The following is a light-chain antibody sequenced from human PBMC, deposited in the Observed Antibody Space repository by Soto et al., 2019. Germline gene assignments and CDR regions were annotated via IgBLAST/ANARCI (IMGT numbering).Light chain of an antibody. J-gene: IGLJ1*01. CDR3: QVWDSSSDHYV. Sequence: SYERTQPPSVSVAPGKTARITCGGNNIGSKSVHWYQQKPGQAPVLVIYYDSDRPSGIPERFSGSNSGNTATLTISRVEAGDEAAYYCQVWDSSSDHYVFGTGTKLTVL. CDR2: YDS. CDR1: NIGSKS. V-gene: IGLV3-21*04.